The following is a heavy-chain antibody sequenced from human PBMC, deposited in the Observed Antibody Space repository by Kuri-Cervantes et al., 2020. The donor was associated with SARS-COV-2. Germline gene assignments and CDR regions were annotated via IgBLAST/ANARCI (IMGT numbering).Heavy chain of an antibody. Sequence: GESLKISCAASGFTFSNAWMSWVRQAPGKGLEWVANIKPDGSEKNYVDSVKGRFTISRDNAKNSLYLQTNSLRVEDTAVYYCAKSGRQYDVWGQGTMVTVSS. J-gene: IGHJ3*01. D-gene: IGHD3-10*01. V-gene: IGHV3-7*01. CDR1: GFTFSNAW. CDR3: AKSGRQYDV. CDR2: IKPDGSEK.